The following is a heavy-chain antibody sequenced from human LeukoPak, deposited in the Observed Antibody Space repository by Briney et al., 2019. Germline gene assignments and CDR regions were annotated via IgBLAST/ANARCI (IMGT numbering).Heavy chain of an antibody. CDR3: ARELYYYDSSGYYTHFDY. CDR2: FYTSGST. D-gene: IGHD3-22*01. V-gene: IGHV4-4*07. Sequence: PSETLSLTCTVSGGSISSYYWSWIRQPAGKGLEWIGRFYTSGSTNYNPSLKSRVTMSVDTSKNQFSLKLSSVTAADTAVYYCARELYYYDSSGYYTHFDYWGQGTLVTVSS. CDR1: GGSISSYY. J-gene: IGHJ4*02.